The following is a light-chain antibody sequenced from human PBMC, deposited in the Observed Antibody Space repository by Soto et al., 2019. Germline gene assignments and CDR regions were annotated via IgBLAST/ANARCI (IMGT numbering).Light chain of an antibody. CDR3: QQYDKSVLT. CDR1: QSVSSSY. Sequence: EIVLTQSPGTLSFSPGERATLSCRASQSVSSSYLAWYQQKAGQAPRLLIYAASRRATGIPDRFSGSGSGTDFTLTISRLEPEDFALYYCQQYDKSVLTFGGGTKVDIK. V-gene: IGKV3-20*01. J-gene: IGKJ4*01. CDR2: AAS.